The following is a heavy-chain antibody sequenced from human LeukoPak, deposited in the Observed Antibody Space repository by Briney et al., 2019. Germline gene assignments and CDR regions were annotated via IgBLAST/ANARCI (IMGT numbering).Heavy chain of an antibody. Sequence: GGSLRLSCAGSGFTFSSYAMGWVRQAPGKGLEWVSAISDTGATTYDADSVRGRFTISRDNSRSTLYLQMNSLRAEDTALYYCAKDTSIGRYCTNGVCSPFDYWGQGTLVTVSS. J-gene: IGHJ4*02. CDR1: GFTFSSYA. V-gene: IGHV3-23*01. CDR3: AKDTSIGRYCTNGVCSPFDY. CDR2: ISDTGATT. D-gene: IGHD2-8*01.